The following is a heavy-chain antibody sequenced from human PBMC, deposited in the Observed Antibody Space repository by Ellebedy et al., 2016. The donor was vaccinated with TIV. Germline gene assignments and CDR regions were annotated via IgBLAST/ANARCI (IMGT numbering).Heavy chain of an antibody. Sequence: GESLKISCVGSGFSFSSYWMSWVRQAPGKGLEWVANMRQDGGDKYYEDSVKGRFTIARDNAKNSLFLQMSSLRFEDTAVYYCATDGSYGDYRSPTHAFVMWGQGTMVAVSS. CDR2: MRQDGGDK. CDR3: ATDGSYGDYRSPTHAFVM. V-gene: IGHV3-7*01. CDR1: GFSFSSYW. D-gene: IGHD4-17*01. J-gene: IGHJ3*02.